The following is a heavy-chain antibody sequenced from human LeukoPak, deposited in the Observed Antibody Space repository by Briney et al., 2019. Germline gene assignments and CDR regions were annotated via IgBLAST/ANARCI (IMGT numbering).Heavy chain of an antibody. V-gene: IGHV1-8*01. Sequence: ASVKVSCKASGYTFTSYDINWVRQAPGQGLEWMGWMNPNSGNTGYAQKFQGRVTMTRNTSISTAYMELSSLRSEDTAVYYCARETTVTSYYYYGMDVWGQGTTVTVSS. CDR1: GYTFTSYD. CDR3: ARETTVTSYYYYGMDV. J-gene: IGHJ6*02. D-gene: IGHD4-17*01. CDR2: MNPNSGNT.